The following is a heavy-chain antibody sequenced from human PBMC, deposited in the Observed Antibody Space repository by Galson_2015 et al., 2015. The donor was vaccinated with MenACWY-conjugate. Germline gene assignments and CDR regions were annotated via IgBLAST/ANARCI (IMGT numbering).Heavy chain of an antibody. CDR3: ARDQTVAGPSTFDY. V-gene: IGHV3-74*01. CDR2: ISSDGSDK. J-gene: IGHJ4*02. Sequence: SLRLSCAPSGFSFSIYWMHWVRHAPGKGLVWVSRISSDGSDKIYADSVKGRFTISRDNAKNTLYLQMNSLRADDTAVYYCARDQTVAGPSTFDYWGQGTLVTVSS. CDR1: GFSFSIYW. D-gene: IGHD6-19*01.